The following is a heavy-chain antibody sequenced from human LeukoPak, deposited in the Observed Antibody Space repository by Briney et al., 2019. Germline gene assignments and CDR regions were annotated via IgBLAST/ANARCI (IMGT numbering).Heavy chain of an antibody. Sequence: SETLSLTCTVSGGSISSYYWSWIRQHPGKGLEWIGYIYYSGSTYYNPSLKSRVTISVDTSKNQFSLKLSSVTAADTAVYYCARDQGGYSYGTTPPHYYGMDVWGQGTTVTVSS. D-gene: IGHD5-18*01. J-gene: IGHJ6*02. CDR3: ARDQGGYSYGTTPPHYYGMDV. V-gene: IGHV4-59*06. CDR1: GGSISSYY. CDR2: IYYSGST.